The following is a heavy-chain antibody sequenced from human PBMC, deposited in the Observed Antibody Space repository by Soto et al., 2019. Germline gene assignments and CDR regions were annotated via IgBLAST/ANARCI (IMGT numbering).Heavy chain of an antibody. Sequence: PGGSLRLSCVGSGFLFSNYGMHWVRQAPGKGLEWVAFISYDGSDILYADSVKGRFTISRDNSKSTLFLHMNRPTAEDTAIYFCAIVRVADSSLDHWGQGTLVTVSS. D-gene: IGHD3-10*02. V-gene: IGHV3-30*01. J-gene: IGHJ4*02. CDR1: GFLFSNYG. CDR2: ISYDGSDI. CDR3: AIVRVADSSLDH.